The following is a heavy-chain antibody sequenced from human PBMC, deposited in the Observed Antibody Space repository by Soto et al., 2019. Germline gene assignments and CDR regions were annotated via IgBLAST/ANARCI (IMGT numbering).Heavy chain of an antibody. CDR3: AKGSGFEHYDILTGYFDY. V-gene: IGHV3-30*18. D-gene: IGHD3-9*01. J-gene: IGHJ4*02. CDR2: ISYDGSNK. CDR1: GFTFSSYG. Sequence: GGSLRLSCAASGFTFSSYGMHWVRQAPGKGLEWVAVISYDGSNKYYADSVKGRFTISRDNSKNTLYLQMNSLRAEDTAVYYCAKGSGFEHYDILTGYFDYWGQGTLVTVSS.